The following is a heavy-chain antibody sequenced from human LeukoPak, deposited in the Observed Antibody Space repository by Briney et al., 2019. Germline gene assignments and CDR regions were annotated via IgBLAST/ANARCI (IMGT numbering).Heavy chain of an antibody. CDR1: GYTFTAYS. CDR2: INPNSGGT. J-gene: IGHJ4*02. CDR3: ARAGYCSDGKCYTFDY. V-gene: IGHV1-2*02. D-gene: IGHD2-15*01. Sequence: GPVKVSCKASGYTFTAYSMHWVRQAPGQGLEWMGWINPNSGGTDCAQRFQGRVTMSRDTSITMLYMEMSSLTPDDTAVYYCARAGYCSDGKCYTFDYWGQGTLVTVSS.